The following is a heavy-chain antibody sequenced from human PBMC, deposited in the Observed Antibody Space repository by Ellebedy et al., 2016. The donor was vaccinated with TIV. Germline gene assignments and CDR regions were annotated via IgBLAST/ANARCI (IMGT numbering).Heavy chain of an antibody. CDR2: INHSGST. CDR3: ARATMVRGPNWFDP. V-gene: IGHV4-34*01. D-gene: IGHD3-10*01. CDR1: GGSFSGYY. Sequence: SETLSLTXAVYGGSFSGYYWSWIRQPPGKGLEWIGEINHSGSTNYNPSLKSRVTISVDTSKNQFSLKLSSVTAADTAVYYCARATMVRGPNWFDPWGQGTLVTVSS. J-gene: IGHJ5*02.